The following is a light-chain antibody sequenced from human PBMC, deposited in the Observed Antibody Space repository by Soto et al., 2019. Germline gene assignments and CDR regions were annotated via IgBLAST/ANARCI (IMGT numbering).Light chain of an antibody. Sequence: EIVLTQSPATLSLSPGERATLSCRASQSVSNDLAWYQQKPGQSPRLLIYGASSRATGIPDRFSGSGSGTDFTLTISRLEPEDFAVYYCQQYDSSWTFGQGTKVDIK. J-gene: IGKJ1*01. V-gene: IGKV3-20*01. CDR2: GAS. CDR3: QQYDSSWT. CDR1: QSVSND.